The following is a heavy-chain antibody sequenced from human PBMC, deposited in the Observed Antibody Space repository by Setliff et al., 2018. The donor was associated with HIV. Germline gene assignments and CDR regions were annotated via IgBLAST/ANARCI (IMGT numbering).Heavy chain of an antibody. V-gene: IGHV3-30*04. CDR3: ARVTSDSSGYYWGYYFDY. Sequence: GGSLRLSCAASGFTFSTFPMHWLRQAPGKELEWVAVISSDGNDKYNADSVNGRFTISRDNSENTLYLQMNGLRPEDTAVYYCARVTSDSSGYYWGYYFDYWGQGTRVTVSS. D-gene: IGHD3-22*01. CDR2: ISSDGNDK. CDR1: GFTFSTFP. J-gene: IGHJ4*02.